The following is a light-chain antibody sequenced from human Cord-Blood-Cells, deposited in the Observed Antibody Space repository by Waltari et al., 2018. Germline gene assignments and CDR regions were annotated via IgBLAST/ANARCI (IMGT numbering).Light chain of an antibody. CDR2: RNN. CDR3: AAWDDSLSGRV. CDR1: SSNIGSNY. Sequence: QSVLTQPPSASRTPGQRVTISCSGSSSNIGSNYVYWYQQLPGMAPKLLIYRNNQRPSGVPDRFSGSKSGTSASLAISGLRSEDEADYYCAAWDDSLSGRVFGGGTKLTVL. V-gene: IGLV1-47*01. J-gene: IGLJ3*02.